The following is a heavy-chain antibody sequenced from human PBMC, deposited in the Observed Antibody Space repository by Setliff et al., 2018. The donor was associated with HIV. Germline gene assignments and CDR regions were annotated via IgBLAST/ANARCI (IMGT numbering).Heavy chain of an antibody. CDR1: GYSLSTYA. V-gene: IGHV1-2*06. CDR3: ARGFVVVPAAMSY. Sequence: ASVKVSCKASGYSLSTYAISWVRQAPGQGLEWMGRVNPNSGGTNYAQKFQGRVTMTRDTSISTAYMELRRLRSDDTAVYYCARGFVVVPAAMSYWGQGTLVTVSS. J-gene: IGHJ4*02. CDR2: VNPNSGGT. D-gene: IGHD2-2*01.